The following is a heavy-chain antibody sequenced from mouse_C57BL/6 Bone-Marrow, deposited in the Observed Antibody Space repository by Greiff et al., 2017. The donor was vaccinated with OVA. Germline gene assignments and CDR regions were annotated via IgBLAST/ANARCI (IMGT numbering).Heavy chain of an antibody. D-gene: IGHD3-2*02. CDR2: INPNNGGT. Sequence: EVQLQQSGPELVKPGASVKMSCKASGYTFTDYNMHWVKQSPGKSLEWIGYINPNNGGTSYNQKFKGKATLTVNKSSSTAYMELRSLTSEDSAVYYCARGQLRLHPYYFDYWGQGTTLTVSS. CDR1: GYTFTDYN. V-gene: IGHV1-22*01. J-gene: IGHJ2*01. CDR3: ARGQLRLHPYYFDY.